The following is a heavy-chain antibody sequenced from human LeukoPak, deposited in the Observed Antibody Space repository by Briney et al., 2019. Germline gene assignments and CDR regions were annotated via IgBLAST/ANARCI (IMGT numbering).Heavy chain of an antibody. CDR3: ARGNYQGFYYFDY. CDR2: IYSGGST. Sequence: GGSLRLSCAGSGFPVSRNYMSWVRQAPGKGLERVSVIYSGGSTYYADSVKGRFTISTDNSKNTLNLQMNSLRAEDTAVYYCARGNYQGFYYFDYWGQGTLVTVSS. CDR1: GFPVSRNY. V-gene: IGHV3-66*01. D-gene: IGHD1-7*01. J-gene: IGHJ4*02.